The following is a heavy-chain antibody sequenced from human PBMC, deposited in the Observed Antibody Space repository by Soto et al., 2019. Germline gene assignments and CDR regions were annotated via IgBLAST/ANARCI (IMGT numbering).Heavy chain of an antibody. CDR3: ARGYYESSDYYVGSPAFEY. D-gene: IGHD3-22*01. CDR1: GGSIAGGDYY. CDR2: IYSSGTT. V-gene: IGHV4-30-4*01. Sequence: QVQLQESGPGLVKASQTLSLTCTVFGGSIAGGDYYWAWIRQPPGRGLEWIGYIYSSGTTYYNPSLKGRLTISLAQSQVSLKLTSVTATDTGVYYCARGYYESSDYYVGSPAFEYWGQGARVSVPS. J-gene: IGHJ4*02.